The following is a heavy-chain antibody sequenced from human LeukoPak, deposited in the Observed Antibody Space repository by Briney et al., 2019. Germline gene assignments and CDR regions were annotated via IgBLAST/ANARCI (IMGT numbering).Heavy chain of an antibody. CDR3: ARSRHGSGSSPGVD. CDR1: GGTFSTYA. Sequence: SVKVSCKASGGTFSTYALHWVRQAPGQGLEWMGGILPIFGTPNYAQKFQGRVTINVDETTSTAFMDLSSLRSEDTAVYFCARSRHGSGSSPGVDWGQGTLVTVSS. CDR2: ILPIFGTP. V-gene: IGHV1-69*13. J-gene: IGHJ4*02. D-gene: IGHD3-10*01.